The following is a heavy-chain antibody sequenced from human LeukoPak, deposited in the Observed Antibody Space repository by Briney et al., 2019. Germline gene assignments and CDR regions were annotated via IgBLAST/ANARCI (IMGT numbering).Heavy chain of an antibody. V-gene: IGHV4-59*08. J-gene: IGHJ6*03. CDR2: IYYSGST. D-gene: IGHD2-2*02. Sequence: SETLSLTCTVSGGSISSYYWSWIRQPPGKGLEWIGYIYYSGSTNYNPSLKSRVTISVDTSKNQFSLKLSSVTAADTAVYYCARVAGTYCSSTSCYNDYYYMDVWGKGTRVTVSS. CDR3: ARVAGTYCSSTSCYNDYYYMDV. CDR1: GGSISSYY.